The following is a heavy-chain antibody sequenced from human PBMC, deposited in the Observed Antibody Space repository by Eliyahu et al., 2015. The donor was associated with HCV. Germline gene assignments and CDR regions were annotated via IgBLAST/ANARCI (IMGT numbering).Heavy chain of an antibody. Sequence: EVQLVESGGGFVQAGGSLRLSCSAYDLTLSGYPLYWVRQAPGKGLETVSHLSRNGYSTYYADSVRGRFTISRDTSKNALYLQMNSLTSDDTGIYYCVKMGGTSPADYYYYGMDVWGQGTTVTVSS. CDR1: DLTLSGYP. D-gene: IGHD2-2*01. CDR2: LSRNGYST. V-gene: IGHV3-64D*06. J-gene: IGHJ6*02. CDR3: VKMGGTSPADYYYYGMDV.